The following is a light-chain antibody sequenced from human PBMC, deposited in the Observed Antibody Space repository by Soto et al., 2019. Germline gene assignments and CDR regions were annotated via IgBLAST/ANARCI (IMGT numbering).Light chain of an antibody. J-gene: IGKJ1*01. Sequence: DIAMTQSPSSLSASVGDRVTITCRANQVIANYLAWYQQKPGKVPKLLIYSASTLQSGVPSRFSGSGSGTDFTLTISGLQPEDVATYYCQRYNAALWTFGQGTKVEIK. CDR2: SAS. CDR1: QVIANY. V-gene: IGKV1-27*01. CDR3: QRYNAALWT.